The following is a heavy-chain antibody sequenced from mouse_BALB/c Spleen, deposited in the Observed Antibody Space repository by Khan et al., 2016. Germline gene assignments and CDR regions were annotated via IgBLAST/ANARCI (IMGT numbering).Heavy chain of an antibody. V-gene: IGHV4-1*02. CDR1: GVDFSRYW. D-gene: IGHD2-2*01. CDR2: ITPDSSTI. CDR3: ARQGDYGDDVY. Sequence: EVKLLESGGGLVQPGGSLTLSCAASGVDFSRYWMSWVRQAPGTGLEWIGEITPDSSTIIYTPSLKDKFIISRDNAKNTLKLQMRRVRSEDAALEYCARQGDYGDDVYWGQGTTITVTS. J-gene: IGHJ2*01.